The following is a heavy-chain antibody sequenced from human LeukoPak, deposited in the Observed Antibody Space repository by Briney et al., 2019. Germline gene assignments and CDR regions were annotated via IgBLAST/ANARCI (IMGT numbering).Heavy chain of an antibody. CDR2: ISWHSGSI. Sequence: GGSLRLSCAASGFTFDDYAMHWVRQAPEKGLEWVSGISWHSGSIGYADSVKGRFTISRDNAKNSLCLQMNSLRAEDTALYYCAKDMGNSSGYYFDYWGQGTLVTVSS. CDR3: AKDMGNSSGYYFDY. CDR1: GFTFDDYA. J-gene: IGHJ4*02. V-gene: IGHV3-9*01. D-gene: IGHD3-22*01.